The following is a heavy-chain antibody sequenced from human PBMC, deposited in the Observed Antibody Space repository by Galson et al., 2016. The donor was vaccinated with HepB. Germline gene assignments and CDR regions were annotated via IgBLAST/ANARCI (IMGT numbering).Heavy chain of an antibody. Sequence: SLRLSCAASGFTSSTSGLNWVRQAPGKGLQWISYISSSISTIYYADSVVGRFTISRDNAKNSVYLQMNNLRDEDTGVYYCARELVRSAFDLWGQGTLVTVSS. D-gene: IGHD6-6*01. V-gene: IGHV3-48*02. J-gene: IGHJ3*01. CDR2: ISSSISTI. CDR3: ARELVRSAFDL. CDR1: GFTSSTSG.